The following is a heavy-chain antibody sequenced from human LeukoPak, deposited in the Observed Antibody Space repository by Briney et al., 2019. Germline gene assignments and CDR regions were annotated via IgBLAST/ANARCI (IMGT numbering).Heavy chain of an antibody. Sequence: GGSLRLSCAASGFTFSSYWMNWVRQAPGKGLVWVSRINSDGSNTKYADSVKGRFTISRDNAKNTLYLQMNSLRAEDTAVFYCARGFHRYSYDSGPYAVYWGQGTLVTVSS. V-gene: IGHV3-74*01. CDR1: GFTFSSYW. CDR2: INSDGSNT. CDR3: ARGFHRYSYDSGPYAVY. J-gene: IGHJ4*02. D-gene: IGHD3-22*01.